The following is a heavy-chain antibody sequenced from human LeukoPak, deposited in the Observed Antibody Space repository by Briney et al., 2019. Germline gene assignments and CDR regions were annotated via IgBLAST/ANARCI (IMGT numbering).Heavy chain of an antibody. CDR1: GFTFSSYA. CDR3: AKAHRRSGAFDI. CDR2: ISGSGGST. Sequence: PGGSLRLSCAAPGFTFSSYAMTWVRQAPEKGLEWVSTISGSGGSTYYADSVKGRFTISRDNSKNTLYLQMNSLRAEDTAVYYCAKAHRRSGAFDIWGQGTMVTVSS. J-gene: IGHJ3*02. D-gene: IGHD3-3*01. V-gene: IGHV3-23*01.